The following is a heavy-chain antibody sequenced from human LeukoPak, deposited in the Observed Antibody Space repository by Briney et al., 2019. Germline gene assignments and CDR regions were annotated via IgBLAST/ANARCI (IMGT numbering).Heavy chain of an antibody. CDR3: AREHPRRVYYDILTGYYDY. J-gene: IGHJ4*02. Sequence: GGSLRLSCAASGFTFSSYSMNWVRQAPGKGLEGVSSISSSSSYIYYADSVKGGFTISRDNAKNSLYLQMNSLRAEDTAVYYCAREHPRRVYYDILTGYYDYWGQGTLVTVSS. D-gene: IGHD3-9*01. CDR1: GFTFSSYS. V-gene: IGHV3-21*01. CDR2: ISSSSSYI.